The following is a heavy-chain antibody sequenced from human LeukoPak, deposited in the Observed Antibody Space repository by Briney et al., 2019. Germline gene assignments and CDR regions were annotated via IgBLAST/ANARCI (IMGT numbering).Heavy chain of an antibody. D-gene: IGHD2-21*01. CDR3: ARAPDCFH. V-gene: IGHV1-2*02. CDR2: INPNSGGT. CDR1: GYTFTSYG. J-gene: IGHJ4*02. Sequence: GASVKVSCKASGYTFTSYGISWVRQAPGQGLEWMGWINPNSGGTNYAQKFQGRVTMTRDTSISTAYMELSRLRSDDTAVYYCARAPDCFHWGQGTLVTVSS.